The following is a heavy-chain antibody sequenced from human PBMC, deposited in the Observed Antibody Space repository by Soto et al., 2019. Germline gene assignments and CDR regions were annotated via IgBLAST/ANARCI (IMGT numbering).Heavy chain of an antibody. J-gene: IGHJ4*02. CDR2: INHSGTT. CDR1: GGSFTFSGYY. D-gene: IGHD5-12*01. Sequence: SEILSITCTVYGGSFTFSGYYWSWIRQPPGRGLEWIGEINHSGTTNYNPSLESRVTISLDTSKNQFSLDLTSVTAADTAVYYCVRGRILRLRFGDFDSWGQGTLVTVS. CDR3: VRGRILRLRFGDFDS. V-gene: IGHV4-34*01.